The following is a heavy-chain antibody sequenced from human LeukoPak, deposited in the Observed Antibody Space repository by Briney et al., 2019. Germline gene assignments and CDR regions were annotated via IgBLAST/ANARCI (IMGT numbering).Heavy chain of an antibody. CDR1: DDSVSSGSYY. J-gene: IGHJ4*02. CDR2: IYYSGST. Sequence: PSETLSLTCTVSDDSVSSGSYYWSWIRQPPGKGLEWIGCIYYSGSTNYNPSLKSRVTISVDTSKNQFSLKLSSVTAADTAVYYCARGRGPTTVTTRYFDYWGQGTLVTVSS. CDR3: ARGRGPTTVTTRYFDY. D-gene: IGHD4-11*01. V-gene: IGHV4-61*01.